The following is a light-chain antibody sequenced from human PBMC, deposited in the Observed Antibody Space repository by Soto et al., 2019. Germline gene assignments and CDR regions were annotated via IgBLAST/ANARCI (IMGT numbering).Light chain of an antibody. CDR3: QQYYNRLWT. CDR2: WAS. CDR1: QSVLYSSNNKNF. V-gene: IGKV4-1*01. J-gene: IGKJ1*01. Sequence: DIVMTRSPDSLAVSLGERATINCKSSQSVLYSSNNKNFLAWYQQKPGQPPKLLIFWASTRESGVPDRFTGSGSGTDFTLTISSLQADDVAVYYCQQYYNRLWTFGQGTKEEIK.